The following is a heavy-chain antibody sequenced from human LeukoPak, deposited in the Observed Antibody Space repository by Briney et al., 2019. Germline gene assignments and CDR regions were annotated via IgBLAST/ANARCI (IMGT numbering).Heavy chain of an antibody. CDR2: ISYDGSNK. Sequence: GGSLRLSCAASGFTFSSFGMHWVRQAPGKGLEWVAVISYDGSNKYYADSVKGRFTISRDNSKNTLYLQMNSLRAEDTAVYYCAKDSEEWNDYGDVFDYWGQGTLVTVSS. CDR3: AKDSEEWNDYGDVFDY. D-gene: IGHD4-17*01. J-gene: IGHJ4*02. V-gene: IGHV3-30*18. CDR1: GFTFSSFG.